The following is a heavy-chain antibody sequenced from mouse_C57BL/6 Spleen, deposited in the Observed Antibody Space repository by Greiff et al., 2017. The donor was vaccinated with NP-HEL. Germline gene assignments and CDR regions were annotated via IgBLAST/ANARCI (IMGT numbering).Heavy chain of an antibody. CDR3: ARWELASYFDY. CDR1: GYTFTSYW. V-gene: IGHV1-50*01. D-gene: IGHD4-1*01. J-gene: IGHJ2*01. Sequence: QVQLQQPGAELVKPGASVKLSCKASGYTFTSYWMQWVKQRPGQGLEWIGEIDPSDSYTNYNQKFKGKATLTVDTSSSTDYMQLSSLTSEDSAVYYCARWELASYFDYWGQGTTLTVSS. CDR2: IDPSDSYT.